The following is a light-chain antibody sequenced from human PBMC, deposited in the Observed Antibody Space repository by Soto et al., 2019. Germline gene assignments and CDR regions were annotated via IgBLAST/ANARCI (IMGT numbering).Light chain of an antibody. Sequence: QSVLTQPPSASGTPGQRVTISCSGSSSNIGSNYVYWYQQLPGTAPKLLIYRNNHRPSGVADRFSGSKSGTSASLAISGLRSDDEADYYCAAWDDSLSGVVFGGGTKLTVL. CDR2: RNN. CDR3: AAWDDSLSGVV. J-gene: IGLJ2*01. V-gene: IGLV1-47*01. CDR1: SSNIGSNY.